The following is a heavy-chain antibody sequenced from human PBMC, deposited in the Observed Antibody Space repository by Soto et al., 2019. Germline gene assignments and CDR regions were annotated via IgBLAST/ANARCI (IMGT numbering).Heavy chain of an antibody. J-gene: IGHJ4*02. Sequence: EVQLLESGGGLVQPGGSLRLSCAASGFTFSTYVMSWVRQAPGKGLEWVSVISISGDITYYADSVKGRFTISRDNSKNTLFRQLNTLGFEDPALYYCPKARGIRTSCSLDYWAREPWSPSP. CDR3: PKARGIRTSCSLDY. V-gene: IGHV3-23*01. D-gene: IGHD2-2*01. CDR1: GFTFSTYV. CDR2: ISISGDIT.